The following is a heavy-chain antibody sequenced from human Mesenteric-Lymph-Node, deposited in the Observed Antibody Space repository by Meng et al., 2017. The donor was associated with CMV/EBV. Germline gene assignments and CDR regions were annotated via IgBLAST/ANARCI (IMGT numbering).Heavy chain of an antibody. D-gene: IGHD4-17*01. J-gene: IGHJ4*02. CDR2: INHSGST. Sequence: SETLSLTCAASGASFSGYYWSWIRQPPGKGLEWIGEINHSGSTNYNPALKSRVTISADTSKNQFSLKLSSVTAADTAVYYCATTSDYGDLTFDYWGQGTLVTVSS. V-gene: IGHV4-34*01. CDR1: GASFSGYY. CDR3: ATTSDYGDLTFDY.